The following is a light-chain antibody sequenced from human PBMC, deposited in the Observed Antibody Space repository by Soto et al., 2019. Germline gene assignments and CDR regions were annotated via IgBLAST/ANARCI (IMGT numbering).Light chain of an antibody. CDR2: GAS. V-gene: IGKV3-15*01. CDR3: QQYNNWPPRT. CDR1: QSISNS. J-gene: IGKJ2*01. Sequence: EIVMTQSPASLSVSPGETATLSCRASQSISNSLAWYQQKPGQAPSLLIYGASTRATGIPARFSGSGSGTEFTLTISSLQSEDSALYYCQQYNNWPPRTFGQRTKLEIK.